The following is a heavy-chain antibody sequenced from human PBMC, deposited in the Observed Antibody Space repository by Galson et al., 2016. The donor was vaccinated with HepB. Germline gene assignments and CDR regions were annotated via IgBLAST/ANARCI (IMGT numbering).Heavy chain of an antibody. J-gene: IGHJ4*02. CDR1: GFSFNNSW. V-gene: IGHV3-7*03. CDR3: ARDRAYSQFDF. Sequence: SLRLSCAASGFSFNNSWMNWVRQAPGKGPEWVASMNPDGSADYYVGSVRGRYTISRDNAKNSRYLQMDSLRADDTAVYYCARDRAYSQFDFWGQGTPVTVSS. CDR2: MNPDGSAD. D-gene: IGHD4-11*01.